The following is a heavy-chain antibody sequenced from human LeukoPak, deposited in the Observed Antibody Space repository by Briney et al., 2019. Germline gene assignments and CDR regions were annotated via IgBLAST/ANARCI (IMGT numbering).Heavy chain of an antibody. CDR3: RVYYDSSGYNYSFDY. CDR2: IYYSGST. V-gene: IGHV4-39*01. J-gene: IGHJ4*02. D-gene: IGHD3-22*01. CDR1: GGSISSSSYY. Sequence: PSETLSLTCTVSGGSISSSSYYWGWIRQPPGKGLEWIGSIYYSGSTYYNPSLKSRVTISVDMSKNQFSLKLSSVTAADTAVYYCRVYYDSSGYNYSFDYWGQGTLVTVSS.